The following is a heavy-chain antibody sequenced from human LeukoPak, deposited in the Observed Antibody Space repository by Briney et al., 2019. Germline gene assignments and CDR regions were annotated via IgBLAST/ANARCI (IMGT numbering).Heavy chain of an antibody. J-gene: IGHJ3*02. D-gene: IGHD3-10*01. CDR1: GYTLTSYA. V-gene: IGHV7-4-1*02. Sequence: GASVKVSCKASGYTLTSYAMNWVRQAPGQGLEWMGWINTNTGNPTYAQGFTGRFVFSLDTSVSTAYLQISSLKAEDTAVYYCARLEMVRGVQDAFDIWGQGTMVTVSS. CDR3: ARLEMVRGVQDAFDI. CDR2: INTNTGNP.